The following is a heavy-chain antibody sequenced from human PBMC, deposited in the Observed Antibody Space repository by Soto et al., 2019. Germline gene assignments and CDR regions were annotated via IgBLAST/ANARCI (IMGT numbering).Heavy chain of an antibody. V-gene: IGHV5-10-1*01. CDR2: IGPSYSYT. CDR1: GYPFPRSW. CDR3: ARSMTPHSIALAAMAV. Sequence: GATMKSSCKGSGYPFPRSWSICMRQLPLKGLEWIGTIGPSYSYTNYSPSFQGHVSISADRSISTVYLQWSSLKASDTAMYYCARSMTPHSIALAAMAVRGHGTTVTVA. D-gene: IGHD2-8*02. J-gene: IGHJ6*02.